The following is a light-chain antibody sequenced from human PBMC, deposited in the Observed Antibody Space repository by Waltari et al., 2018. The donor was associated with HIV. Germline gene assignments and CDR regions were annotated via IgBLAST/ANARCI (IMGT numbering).Light chain of an antibody. Sequence: SYDLTQPPSVSVSPGQTASIPCSGDRLGGKYACWYQQKPGQSPLLVIFRDTERPSGIPERFSGSNSGNTATLTITGTQAVDEADYYCQAWDSSTAVFAGGTKLTVL. CDR3: QAWDSSTAV. CDR1: RLGGKY. J-gene: IGLJ3*02. CDR2: RDT. V-gene: IGLV3-1*01.